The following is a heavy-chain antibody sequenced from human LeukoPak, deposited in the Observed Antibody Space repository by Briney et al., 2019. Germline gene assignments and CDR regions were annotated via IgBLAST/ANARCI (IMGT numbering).Heavy chain of an antibody. CDR3: ARDFYYDSSGYYLKY. CDR1: GYTFTGYY. CDR2: INPNSGGT. D-gene: IGHD3-22*01. J-gene: IGHJ4*02. V-gene: IGHV1-2*02. Sequence: ASMKVSCKASGYTFTGYYMHWVRQAPGQGLEWMGWINPNSGGTNYAQKFQGRVTMTRDTSISTAYMELSRLRSDDTAVYYCARDFYYDSSGYYLKYWGQGTLVTVSS.